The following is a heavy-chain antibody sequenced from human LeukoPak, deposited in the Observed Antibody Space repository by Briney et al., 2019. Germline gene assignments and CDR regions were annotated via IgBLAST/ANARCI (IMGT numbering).Heavy chain of an antibody. Sequence: PGRSLRLSCAASGFTFRSYDMHWVRQAPGKGLEWVAVISYDGSNKYYADSVKGRFTISRDNSKTTLYLQMNSLRIEDTAVYYCARVQGIAAASDYWGQGTLVTVSS. CDR2: ISYDGSNK. J-gene: IGHJ4*02. D-gene: IGHD6-13*01. CDR3: ARVQGIAAASDY. V-gene: IGHV3-30*04. CDR1: GFTFRSYD.